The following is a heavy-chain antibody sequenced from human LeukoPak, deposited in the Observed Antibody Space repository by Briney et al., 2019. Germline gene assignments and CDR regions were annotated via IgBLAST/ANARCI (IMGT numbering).Heavy chain of an antibody. J-gene: IGHJ3*02. Sequence: PGGSLRLSCAASGFTFSSYSMNWVRQAPGKGLEWVSSISSSSSYIYYADSVKGRFTISRDNAKNSLYLQMNSLRAEDTAVYYCARDAATVLDAFDIWSQGTMVTVSS. CDR3: ARDAATVLDAFDI. D-gene: IGHD2-15*01. CDR1: GFTFSSYS. CDR2: ISSSSSYI. V-gene: IGHV3-21*01.